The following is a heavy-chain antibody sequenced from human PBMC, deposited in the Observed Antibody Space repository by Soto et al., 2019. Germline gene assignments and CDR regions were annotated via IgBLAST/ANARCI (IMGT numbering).Heavy chain of an antibody. Sequence: PGGSLRLSCAASGFTFSSYAMSWVRQAPGKGLEWVSAISGSGGSTYYADSVKGRFTISRDNSKNTLYLQMNSLRAEDTAVYYCAKDRLFWSGYSPFDYWGQGTLVTVSS. CDR3: AKDRLFWSGYSPFDY. CDR1: GFTFSSYA. V-gene: IGHV3-23*01. D-gene: IGHD3-3*01. CDR2: ISGSGGST. J-gene: IGHJ4*02.